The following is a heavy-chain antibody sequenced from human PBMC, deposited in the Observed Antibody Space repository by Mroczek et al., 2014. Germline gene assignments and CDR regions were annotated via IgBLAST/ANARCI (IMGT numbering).Heavy chain of an antibody. CDR2: IIPIFGTA. Sequence: VQLVESGAEVKKPGSSVKVSCKASGGTFSSYAISWVRQAPGQGLEWMGGIIPIFGTANYAQKFQGRVTITADESTSTAYMELSSLRSEDTAVYYCARGGSGYYDSSGYYSGWGQGTLGHRLL. V-gene: IGHV1-69*01. CDR1: GGTFSSYA. J-gene: IGHJ4*02. D-gene: IGHD3-22*01. CDR3: ARGGSGYYDSSGYYSG.